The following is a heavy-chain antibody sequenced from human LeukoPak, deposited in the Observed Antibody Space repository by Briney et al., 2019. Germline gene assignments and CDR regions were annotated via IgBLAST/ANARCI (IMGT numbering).Heavy chain of an antibody. J-gene: IGHJ4*02. V-gene: IGHV4-34*01. Sequence: SETLSFTCAVYGGSFSGYYGSWIPQPPGKGLECIGEINHSGSTNYNPSLKSRVTISVDKSKNQFSLKLSSVTAADTAVYYCARNGYAGAARRGTRDYWGQGTLVTVSS. D-gene: IGHD6-6*01. CDR3: ARNGYAGAARRGTRDY. CDR1: GGSFSGYY. CDR2: INHSGST.